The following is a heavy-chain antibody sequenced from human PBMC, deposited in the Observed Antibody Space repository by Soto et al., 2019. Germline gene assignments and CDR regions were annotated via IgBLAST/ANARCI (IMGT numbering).Heavy chain of an antibody. CDR2: IYYNGRT. CDR1: GASIINGGYY. V-gene: IGHV4-30-4*01. J-gene: IGHJ4*02. Sequence: QVLLQEAGPGLVKPSQTLSLTCTVSGASIINGGYYWSWIRQHPGKGLEWIGNIYYNGRTNYNPSLNSRATISVDTSKNPFSLKLSSVTAADTAVYYCARDDHYYESSAYVLDYWGQGTLVTVSS. CDR3: ARDDHYYESSAYVLDY. D-gene: IGHD3-22*01.